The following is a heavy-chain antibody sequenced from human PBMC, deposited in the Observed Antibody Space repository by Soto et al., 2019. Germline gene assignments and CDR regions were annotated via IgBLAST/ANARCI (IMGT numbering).Heavy chain of an antibody. J-gene: IGHJ6*02. V-gene: IGHV1-3*01. D-gene: IGHD4-17*01. CDR1: GYTLITYA. Sequence: ASVKVSCKASGYTLITYAIHWVRQAPGHRLEWMGWINSGNANTKYPQKFQDRVTITKDTSANTAYLEVSSLRPEDTAVYYCARGYYGDQLILHHYNCMDFWRQGTTVTVAS. CDR3: ARGYYGDQLILHHYNCMDF. CDR2: INSGNANT.